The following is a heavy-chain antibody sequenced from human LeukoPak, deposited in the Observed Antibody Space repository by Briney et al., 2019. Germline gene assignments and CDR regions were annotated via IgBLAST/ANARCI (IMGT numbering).Heavy chain of an antibody. D-gene: IGHD3-22*01. J-gene: IGHJ5*02. CDR3: ARPYYYDSRIDP. V-gene: IGHV4-30-4*08. Sequence: SQTLSLTCTVSGGSISSGDYYWSWVRQTPGKGLERIGYMYYSGSTYYNPSLKSRVTISVDTSKNQFSLKLSSVTAADTAVYYCARPYYYDSRIDPWGQGTLVTVSS. CDR1: GGSISSGDYY. CDR2: MYYSGST.